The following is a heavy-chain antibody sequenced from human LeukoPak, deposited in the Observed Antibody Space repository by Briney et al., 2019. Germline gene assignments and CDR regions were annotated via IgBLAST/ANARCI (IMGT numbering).Heavy chain of an antibody. J-gene: IGHJ4*02. CDR3: ARAARFRGVIIYFDY. V-gene: IGHV4-31*03. CDR2: IYYSGST. D-gene: IGHD3-10*01. CDR1: GGSISSGGYY. Sequence: PSETLSLTCTVSGGSISSGGYYWSWIRQHPGKGLEWIGYIYYSGSTYYNPSFKSRVTISVDTSKNQFSLKLSSVTAADTAVYYCARAARFRGVIIYFDYWGQGTLVTVSS.